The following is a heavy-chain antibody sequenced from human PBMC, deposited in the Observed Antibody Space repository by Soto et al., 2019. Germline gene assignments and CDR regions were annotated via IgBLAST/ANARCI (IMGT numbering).Heavy chain of an antibody. D-gene: IGHD3-10*01. V-gene: IGHV4-39*01. Sequence: SETLSLTCSVSGGSVYITSYYWGCIRQPPGKGLEWVGHIFYGGSTYYNPSLESRVAISVDTSKNQVSLRLTSVTAADTAVYYCARRLASGSPYFDYWGQGTLVTVSS. J-gene: IGHJ4*02. CDR2: IFYGGST. CDR1: GGSVYITSYY. CDR3: ARRLASGSPYFDY.